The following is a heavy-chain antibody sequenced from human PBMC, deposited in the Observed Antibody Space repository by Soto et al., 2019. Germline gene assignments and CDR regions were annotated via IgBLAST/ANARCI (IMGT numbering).Heavy chain of an antibody. Sequence: EVQLLESGGGLVQPGGSLRLSCAASGFTFSSYAMSWVRQAPGKGLEWVSAISGSGGSTYYADSVKGRFTISRDSSKNSLYLQMNSLRAEYTAVYYCAKGSGYCSGGSCYMIGDWGHGTLVTVSS. J-gene: IGHJ4*01. V-gene: IGHV3-23*01. D-gene: IGHD2-15*01. CDR2: ISGSGGST. CDR3: AKGSGYCSGGSCYMIGD. CDR1: GFTFSSYA.